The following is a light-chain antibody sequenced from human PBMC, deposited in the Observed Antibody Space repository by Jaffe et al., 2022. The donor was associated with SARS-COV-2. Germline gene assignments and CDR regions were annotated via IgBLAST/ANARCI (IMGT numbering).Light chain of an antibody. J-gene: IGKJ1*01. CDR1: QSLVHSDGSTY. CDR2: KVS. Sequence: DVVMTQSPLSLPVTLGQPASISCRSSQSLVHSDGSTYLHWFLQRPGQSPRRLIYKVSNRDSGVPDRFSGSGSGTDFTLKISRVEAEDVGVYYCMQGTHWPWTFGQGTKVEIK. CDR3: MQGTHWPWT. V-gene: IGKV2-30*02.